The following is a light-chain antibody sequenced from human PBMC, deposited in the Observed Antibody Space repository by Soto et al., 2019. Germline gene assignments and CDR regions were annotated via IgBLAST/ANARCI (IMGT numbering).Light chain of an antibody. Sequence: YELTQPPSVSVSPGQTASITCSGDKLGDKYACWYQQKPGQSPVLVIYQDSKRPSGIPERFSGSNSGNTATLTISGTQAMDEADYYCQAWDSSTAGVFGGGTELTVL. CDR2: QDS. CDR1: KLGDKY. J-gene: IGLJ2*01. V-gene: IGLV3-1*01. CDR3: QAWDSSTAGV.